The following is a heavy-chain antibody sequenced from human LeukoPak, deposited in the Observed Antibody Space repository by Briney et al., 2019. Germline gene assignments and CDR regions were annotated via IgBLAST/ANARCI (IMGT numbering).Heavy chain of an antibody. Sequence: GGSLRLSCAASGFTVSSNYMSWVRQAPGKGLEWVGRTRNKANSYTTEYAASVKGRFTISRGDSKNSLYLQMNSLKTEDTAVYYCARGGWPYYFDYWGQGTLVTVSS. V-gene: IGHV3-72*01. D-gene: IGHD6-19*01. CDR2: TRNKANSYTT. CDR1: GFTVSSNY. J-gene: IGHJ4*02. CDR3: ARGGWPYYFDY.